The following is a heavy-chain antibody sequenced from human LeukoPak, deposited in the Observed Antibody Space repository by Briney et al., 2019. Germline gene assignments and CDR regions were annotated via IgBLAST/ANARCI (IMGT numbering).Heavy chain of an antibody. Sequence: PGRSLRLSCAASGFTFSSYGMHWVRQAPGKGLEWVAVISYDGSNKYYADSVKGRFTISRDNSKNTLYLQMNSLRAEDTAVYYCARLLVGDIWGQGTMVTVSS. D-gene: IGHD2-8*02. CDR3: ARLLVGDI. V-gene: IGHV3-30*03. J-gene: IGHJ3*02. CDR2: ISYDGSNK. CDR1: GFTFSSYG.